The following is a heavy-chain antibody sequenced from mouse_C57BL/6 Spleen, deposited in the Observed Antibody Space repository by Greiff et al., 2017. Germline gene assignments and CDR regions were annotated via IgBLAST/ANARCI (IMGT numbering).Heavy chain of an antibody. CDR3: ARSGCIYALDY. V-gene: IGHV1-76*01. CDR2: IYPGSGYT. J-gene: IGHJ4*01. CDR1: GYTFTDYY. Sequence: QVQLQQSGAELVRPGASVKLSCKASGYTFTDYYINWVKQRPGQGLEWIARIYPGSGYTYYNEKFKGKATLTAEKYSSTAYMQLSSLTSEDYDVYFCARSGCIYALDYWGQGTSVTVSS. D-gene: IGHD3-2*02.